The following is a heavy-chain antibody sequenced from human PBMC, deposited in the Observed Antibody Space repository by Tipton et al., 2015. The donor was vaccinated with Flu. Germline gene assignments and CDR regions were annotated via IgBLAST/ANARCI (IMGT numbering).Heavy chain of an antibody. CDR2: INPSGGST. CDR1: GYTFTSYY. Sequence: QVQLVQSGAEVKKPGASVKASCKASGYTFTSYYMHWVRQAPGQGLEWMGIINPSGGSTSYAQKFQGRVTMTRDTSTSTVYMELSSLRSEDTAVYYCARDEVGATTMTWFDPWGQGTLVTVSS. V-gene: IGHV1-46*01. J-gene: IGHJ5*02. D-gene: IGHD1-26*01. CDR3: ARDEVGATTMTWFDP.